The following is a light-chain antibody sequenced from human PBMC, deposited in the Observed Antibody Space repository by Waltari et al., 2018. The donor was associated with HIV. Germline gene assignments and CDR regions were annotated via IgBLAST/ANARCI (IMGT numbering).Light chain of an antibody. Sequence: ETAMTQSPATLSVSPGERATLSCRASQSILNNLAWYQQKPGQAPRLLISGASTRASGVPARFSGSGSGTEFTLTISSLQSEDVAVYYCQQYNNWPLSFGGGTKVEIK. J-gene: IGKJ4*01. CDR1: QSILNN. CDR2: GAS. V-gene: IGKV3-15*01. CDR3: QQYNNWPLS.